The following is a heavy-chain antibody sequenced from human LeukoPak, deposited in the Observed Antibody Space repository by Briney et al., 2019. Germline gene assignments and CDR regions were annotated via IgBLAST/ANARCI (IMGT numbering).Heavy chain of an antibody. V-gene: IGHV1-69*06. D-gene: IGHD3-16*02. CDR3: ATTYYDYVWGSYRATYYFDY. J-gene: IGHJ4*02. CDR2: IIPIFGTA. Sequence: ASVKVSCKASGGTFSSYAISWVRQAPGQGLEWMGGIIPIFGTANYAQKFQGRVTITANKSTSTAYMELSSLRSEDTAVYYCATTYYDYVWGSYRATYYFDYWGQGTLVTVSS. CDR1: GGTFSSYA.